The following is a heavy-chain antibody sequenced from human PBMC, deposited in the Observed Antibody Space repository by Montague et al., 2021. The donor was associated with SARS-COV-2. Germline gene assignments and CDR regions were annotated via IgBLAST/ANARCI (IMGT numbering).Heavy chain of an antibody. CDR2: MYYGGST. D-gene: IGHD5-24*01. CDR3: ARGLDGYNWGY. V-gene: IGHV4-39*01. Sequence: SETLSLTCTVSGGSLGTSGYYWGWIRQPPGKGLEWIGSMYYGGSTHYNPSLKSRVTVSVGTSNNQFFLKLTSVTAADTAVYYCARGLDGYNWGYWGQGTLVTVSP. CDR1: GGSLGTSGYY. J-gene: IGHJ4*02.